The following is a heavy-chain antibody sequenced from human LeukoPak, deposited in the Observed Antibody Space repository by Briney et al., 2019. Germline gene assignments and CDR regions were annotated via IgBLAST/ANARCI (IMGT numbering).Heavy chain of an antibody. J-gene: IGHJ4*02. V-gene: IGHV1-2*02. CDR2: INRNSGGT. CDR1: GYTFTCYY. Sequence: GASVKVSCKASGYTFTCYYMHWVRQAPGQGLEWMGWINRNSGGTNYAQKFQGRVTMTRDTSISTAYMELSRLRSDDTAVYYCARDRYSYGLPERYWGQGTLVTVSS. CDR3: ARDRYSYGLPERY. D-gene: IGHD5-18*01.